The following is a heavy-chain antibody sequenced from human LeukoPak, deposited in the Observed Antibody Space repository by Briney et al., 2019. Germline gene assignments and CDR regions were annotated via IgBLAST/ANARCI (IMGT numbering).Heavy chain of an antibody. CDR1: GYTFTSYG. D-gene: IGHD3-22*01. J-gene: IGHJ5*02. Sequence: GASVKVSCKASGYTFTSYGISWVRQAPGQGLEWMGWISAYNGNTNYAQKLQGRVTMTTDTSTSTACMELRSLRSDDTAVYYCARDELGWLLLQTWGQGTLVTVSS. CDR3: ARDELGWLLLQT. CDR2: ISAYNGNT. V-gene: IGHV1-18*01.